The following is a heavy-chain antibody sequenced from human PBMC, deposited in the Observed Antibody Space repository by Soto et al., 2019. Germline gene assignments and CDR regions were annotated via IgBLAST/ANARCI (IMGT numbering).Heavy chain of an antibody. CDR1: GYTFTGYY. J-gene: IGHJ4*02. V-gene: IGHV1-2*02. CDR3: ARVDYYDTKGYFDY. Sequence: ASVKVSCKASGYTFTGYYMHWVRQAPGQGLEWMGWINPNSGGTNYAQKFQGRVTMTRDTSISTAYMELSRLRSDDTAVYYCARVDYYDTKGYFDYWGQGTLVTAPQ. CDR2: INPNSGGT. D-gene: IGHD3-22*01.